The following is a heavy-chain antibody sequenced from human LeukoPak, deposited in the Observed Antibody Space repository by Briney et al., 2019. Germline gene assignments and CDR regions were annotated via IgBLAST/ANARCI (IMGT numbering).Heavy chain of an antibody. J-gene: IGHJ5*02. CDR2: ISSSGSTI. Sequence: PGGSLRLSCAASGFTFSDYYMSWIRQAPGKGLEWVSYISSSGSTIYYADSVKGRFTISRDNAKNSLYLQMNSLRVEDTALYYCARDAYDYASESWGQGTLVTVSS. CDR1: GFTFSDYY. D-gene: IGHD2-2*01. V-gene: IGHV3-11*04. CDR3: ARDAYDYASES.